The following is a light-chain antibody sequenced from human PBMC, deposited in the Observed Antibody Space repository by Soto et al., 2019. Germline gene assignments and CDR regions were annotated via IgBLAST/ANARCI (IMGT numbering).Light chain of an antibody. J-gene: IGLJ2*01. V-gene: IGLV2-14*01. CDR3: SSYTRNSTLV. CDR1: SSYVGGYNY. Sequence: QSALTQPASVSGSPGQSITISCTETSSYVGGYNYVSWYQQHPCKAPNFMIYEVSNRPSGVSNRFSGSKSGNTASLTISGLQAEYEADSYCSSYTRNSTLVFGGGTKLTVL. CDR2: EVS.